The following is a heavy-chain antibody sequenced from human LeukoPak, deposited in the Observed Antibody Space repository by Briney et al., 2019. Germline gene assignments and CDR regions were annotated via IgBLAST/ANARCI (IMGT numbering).Heavy chain of an antibody. CDR2: IYFRGSP. CDR3: ARRRSSGTYFSY. Sequence: SETLSLTCTVSGGSITSSDYYWGWIRQPPGKGLEWIGGIYFRGSPFYNPSLNSRVTISVDTSKTQFSLKLTSVTAAATAVYYCARRRSSGTYFSYWGQGTLVTVSS. CDR1: GGSITSSDYY. V-gene: IGHV4-39*01. J-gene: IGHJ4*02. D-gene: IGHD3-10*01.